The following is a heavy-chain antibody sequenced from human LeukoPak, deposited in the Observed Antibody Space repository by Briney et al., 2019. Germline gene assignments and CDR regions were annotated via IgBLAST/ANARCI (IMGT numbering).Heavy chain of an antibody. Sequence: PGGSLGLSCAGSGFTFSTSAMNWVRQVPGKGLEWVSSIDYDGSHIYYSASVKGRFSISRDNARDSVYLQMDSLRAEDTAVYYCARDPERYLRTGHYDYWGQGTLVIVSS. CDR1: GFTFSTSA. J-gene: IGHJ4*02. V-gene: IGHV3-21*01. CDR3: ARDPERYLRTGHYDY. CDR2: IDYDGSHI. D-gene: IGHD3-10*02.